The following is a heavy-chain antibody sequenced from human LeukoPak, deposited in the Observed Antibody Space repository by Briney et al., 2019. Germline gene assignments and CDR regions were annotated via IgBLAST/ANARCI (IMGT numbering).Heavy chain of an antibody. CDR2: INHSGST. J-gene: IGHJ6*02. CDR1: GGSFRGYY. V-gene: IGHV4-34*01. Sequence: PSETLSLTCAVYGGSFRGYYWSWIRQPPGKGLEWIGEINHSGSTNYNPSLKSRVTISVDTSKNQFSLKLSSVTAADTAVYYCARGSMDVWGQGTTVTVSS. CDR3: ARGSMDV.